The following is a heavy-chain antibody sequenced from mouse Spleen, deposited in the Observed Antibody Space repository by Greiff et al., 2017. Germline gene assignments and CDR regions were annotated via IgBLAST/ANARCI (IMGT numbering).Heavy chain of an antibody. CDR3: ARHGAGTWFAY. CDR1: EFDFPSHD. V-gene: IGHV5-2*01. J-gene: IGHJ3*01. Sequence: EVQVVESGGGLVQPGESLKLSCASNEFDFPSHDMSWVRQTPEKRLELVAAIISDGGSTYYPDTMERRFIISRDNTKNTLYLQMISLRSEDTALYYCARHGAGTWFAYWGQGTLVTVSA. CDR2: IISDGGST. D-gene: IGHD3-3*01.